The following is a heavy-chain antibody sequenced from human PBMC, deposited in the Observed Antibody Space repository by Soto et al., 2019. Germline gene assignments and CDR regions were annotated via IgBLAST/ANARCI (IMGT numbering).Heavy chain of an antibody. J-gene: IGHJ4*02. D-gene: IGHD6-13*01. CDR2: MNSNTGNT. CDR1: GYTFSDYD. Sequence: QVQLVQSGSEVKKPGASVKVSCKASGYTFSDYDLNWVRQASGQGLEWMGGMNSNTGNTGYAQKFQGGVTMTLNSSMRTAYMELNSLRSEDTAVYYCARELFSSTGTYDYWGQGTLVTGSS. CDR3: ARELFSSTGTYDY. V-gene: IGHV1-8*01.